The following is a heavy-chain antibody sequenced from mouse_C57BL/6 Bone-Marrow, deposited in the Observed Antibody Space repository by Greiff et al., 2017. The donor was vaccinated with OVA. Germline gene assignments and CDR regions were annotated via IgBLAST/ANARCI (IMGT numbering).Heavy chain of an antibody. J-gene: IGHJ4*01. Sequence: QVQLQQPGAELVKPGASVKLSCKASGYTFTSYWMHWVKQRPGRGLEWIGRIDPNSGGTKYNEKFKSKATLTVDKPSSTAYMQLSSLTSEDSAVYYCARSPLLTTVVATDAMDYWGQGTSVTVSS. D-gene: IGHD1-1*01. V-gene: IGHV1-72*01. CDR1: GYTFTSYW. CDR3: ARSPLLTTVVATDAMDY. CDR2: IDPNSGGT.